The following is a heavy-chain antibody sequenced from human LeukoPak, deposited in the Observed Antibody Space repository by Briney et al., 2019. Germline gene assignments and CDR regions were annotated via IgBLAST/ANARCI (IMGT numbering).Heavy chain of an antibody. CDR1: GDSVSNNSAS. CDR2: TYYRSRWYK. D-gene: IGHD1-1*01. CDR3: TRGWNSFDY. J-gene: IGHJ4*02. V-gene: IGHV6-1*01. Sequence: SQTLSLTCVISGDSVSNNSASWNWIRQSPSRGLEWLGRTYYRSRWYKDYAVSVKSRITINPDTSKNQFSLQLNSMTPEDTAVYYCTRGWNSFDYWGQGTLVTVSS.